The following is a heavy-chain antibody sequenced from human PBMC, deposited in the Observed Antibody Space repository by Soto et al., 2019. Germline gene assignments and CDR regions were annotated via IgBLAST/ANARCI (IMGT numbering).Heavy chain of an antibody. V-gene: IGHV4-34*01. CDR2: INHSGST. CDR3: ARGDTLTGYWRPYNWFDP. Sequence: QVQLQQWGAGLLKPSETLSLTCAVYGGSFSGYYWSWIRQPPGKGLEWIGEINHSGSTNYNPSLKSRVTISVDTSKNQFSLKMSSVTAADTAVYYCARGDTLTGYWRPYNWFDPWGQGTLVTVSS. J-gene: IGHJ5*02. D-gene: IGHD3-9*01. CDR1: GGSFSGYY.